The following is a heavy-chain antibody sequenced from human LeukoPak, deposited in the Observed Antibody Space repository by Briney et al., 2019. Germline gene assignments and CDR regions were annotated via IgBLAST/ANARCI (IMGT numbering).Heavy chain of an antibody. J-gene: IGHJ3*02. V-gene: IGHV1-2*02. Sequence: ASVKVSCKASGYTFTGYYMHCVRQAPGQGLEWMGWINPNSGGTNYAQKLQGRVTMTRDTYISTAYMELSRLRSDDTAVYYCARVLVPAATDDAFDIWGQGTMVTVSS. CDR2: INPNSGGT. CDR3: ARVLVPAATDDAFDI. CDR1: GYTFTGYY. D-gene: IGHD2-2*01.